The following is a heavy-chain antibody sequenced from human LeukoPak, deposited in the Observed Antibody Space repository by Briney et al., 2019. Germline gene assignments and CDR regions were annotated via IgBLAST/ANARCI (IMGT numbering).Heavy chain of an antibody. CDR1: GFTFSSYA. J-gene: IGHJ4*02. D-gene: IGHD4-23*01. CDR2: ISGSGGST. Sequence: GGSLRLSCAASGFTFSSYAMSWVRQAPGKGLEWVSAISGSGGSTYYADSVKGRFTISRDNSKNTLYLQMYSLRAEDTAVYYCAKDRVVVTKIFDYWGQGTLVTVSS. CDR3: AKDRVVVTKIFDY. V-gene: IGHV3-23*01.